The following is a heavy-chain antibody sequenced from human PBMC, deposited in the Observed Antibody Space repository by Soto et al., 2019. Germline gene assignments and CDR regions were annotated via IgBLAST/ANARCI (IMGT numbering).Heavy chain of an antibody. Sequence: SETQSLTCIVSGGSISSGGYYWTWIRQHPGKGLEWIGYIYYSGSTYYNPSLKSRVTISVDTSKNQFSLKLSSVTAADTAVYYCARVWGGNCHYGMDVWGQGTTVTVSS. D-gene: IGHD2-21*02. J-gene: IGHJ6*02. CDR2: IYYSGST. CDR3: ARVWGGNCHYGMDV. CDR1: GGSISSGGYY. V-gene: IGHV4-31*03.